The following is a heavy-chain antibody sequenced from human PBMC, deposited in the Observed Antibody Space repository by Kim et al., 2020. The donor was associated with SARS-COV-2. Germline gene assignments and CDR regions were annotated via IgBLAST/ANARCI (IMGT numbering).Heavy chain of an antibody. D-gene: IGHD6-13*01. CDR3: ARVRYSSSWYSYFDY. Sequence: QKFQGRVTITRDTSASTAYMELSSLRSEDTAVYYCARVRYSSSWYSYFDYWGQGTLVTVSS. V-gene: IGHV1-3*01. J-gene: IGHJ4*02.